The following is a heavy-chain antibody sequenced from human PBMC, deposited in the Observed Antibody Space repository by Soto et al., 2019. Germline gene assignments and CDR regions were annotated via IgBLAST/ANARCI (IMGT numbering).Heavy chain of an antibody. V-gene: IGHV3-23*01. CDR2: ISDSGDST. Sequence: GGSLRLSCAASGFIFSSHAMSWVRQAPGKGLEWVSGISDSGDSTYYEDSVKGRFTISRDNSKNTLYLQMNSLRAEDTAVYYCAKDRSVVAAYWYFDLWGRGTLVTVSS. D-gene: IGHD2-15*01. CDR1: GFIFSSHA. J-gene: IGHJ2*01. CDR3: AKDRSVVAAYWYFDL.